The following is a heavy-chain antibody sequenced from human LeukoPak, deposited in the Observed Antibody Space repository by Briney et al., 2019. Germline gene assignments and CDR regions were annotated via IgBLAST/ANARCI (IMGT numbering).Heavy chain of an antibody. J-gene: IGHJ5*02. D-gene: IGHD3-22*01. CDR3: ARDGIFTYYYDSSGSHWFDP. V-gene: IGHV4-39*07. CDR1: GGSISSRSYY. Sequence: PSETLSLTCIVSGGSISSRSYYWDWIRQPPGKGLEWIGEINHSGSTNYNPSLKSRVTISVDTSKNQFSLKLSSVTAADTAVYYCARDGIFTYYYDSSGSHWFDPWGQGTLVTVSS. CDR2: INHSGST.